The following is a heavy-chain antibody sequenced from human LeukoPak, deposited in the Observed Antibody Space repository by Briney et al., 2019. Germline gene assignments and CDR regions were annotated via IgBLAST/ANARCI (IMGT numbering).Heavy chain of an antibody. CDR2: IYSSGST. D-gene: IGHD4-17*01. CDR3: ARAGYGDSDFDY. Sequence: PSETLSLTCTVSGGSISSGSYYWSWIRQPAGKGLEWIGRIYSSGSTNYNPSLKSRVTISLDTSKNQFSLKLNSVTAADTAVYYCARAGYGDSDFDYWGQGTLVTVSS. V-gene: IGHV4-61*02. CDR1: GGSISSGSYY. J-gene: IGHJ4*02.